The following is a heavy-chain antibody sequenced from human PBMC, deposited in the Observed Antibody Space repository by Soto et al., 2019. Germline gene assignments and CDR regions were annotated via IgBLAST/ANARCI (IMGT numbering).Heavy chain of an antibody. CDR2: IYYSGST. Sequence: QLQLQESGPGLVKPSETLSLTCTVSGGSISSSSYYWGWIRQPPGKGLEWIGSIYYSGSTYYNPSLKSRVTISVDTSKNQFSLKLSSVTAADTAVYYCARHPSPIAADGPDAFDIWGQGTMVTVSS. D-gene: IGHD6-13*01. CDR1: GGSISSSSYY. CDR3: ARHPSPIAADGPDAFDI. J-gene: IGHJ3*02. V-gene: IGHV4-39*01.